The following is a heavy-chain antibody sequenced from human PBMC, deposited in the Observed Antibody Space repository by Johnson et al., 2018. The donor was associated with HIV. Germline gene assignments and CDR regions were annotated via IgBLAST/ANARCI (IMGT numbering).Heavy chain of an antibody. D-gene: IGHD1-7*01. CDR1: GFTFSSYG. Sequence: QVQLVESGGGVVQPGGSLRLSCAASGFTFSSYGMHWVRQAPGKGLEWVAFIRYDGSNKYYADSVKGRFTISRDNSKNTLYLQMNSLRAEDTAVYYCAKVKMELRDGALDVWGQGTMATVSS. CDR3: AKVKMELRDGALDV. V-gene: IGHV3-30*02. CDR2: IRYDGSNK. J-gene: IGHJ3*01.